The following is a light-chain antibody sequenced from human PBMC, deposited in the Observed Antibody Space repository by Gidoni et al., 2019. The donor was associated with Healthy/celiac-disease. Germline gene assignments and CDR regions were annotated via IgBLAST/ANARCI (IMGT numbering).Light chain of an antibody. CDR1: QSISSL. Sequence: DIQTPQSPSTLSASVGDRVTITCRASQSISSLLDWYQQKPGKAPKLLIYKASSLESGVPSRFSGSGSGTEFTLTISSLQPDDFATYYCQQYNSYSQTFGQGTKLEIK. CDR3: QQYNSYSQT. J-gene: IGKJ2*01. V-gene: IGKV1-5*03. CDR2: KAS.